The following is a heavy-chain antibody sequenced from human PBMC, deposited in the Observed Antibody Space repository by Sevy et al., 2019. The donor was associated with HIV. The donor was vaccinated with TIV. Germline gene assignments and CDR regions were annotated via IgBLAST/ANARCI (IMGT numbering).Heavy chain of an antibody. D-gene: IGHD6-13*01. V-gene: IGHV4-59*13. J-gene: IGHJ4*02. CDR2: IYYSGST. CDR1: GGSISSYY. Sequence: SETLSLTCTVSGGSISSYYWSWIRQPPGKGLEWIGYIYYSGSTNYNPSLKSRVTISVDTSKNQFSLKLSSVTAADTAAYYCAQYSSSWGGHYYFDYWGQGTLVTVSS. CDR3: AQYSSSWGGHYYFDY.